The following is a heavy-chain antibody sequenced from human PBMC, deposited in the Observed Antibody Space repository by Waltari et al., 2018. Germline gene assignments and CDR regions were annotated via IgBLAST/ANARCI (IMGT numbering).Heavy chain of an antibody. CDR2: IIPMFGIP. V-gene: IGHV1-69*12. CDR1: GGSFGGYG. D-gene: IGHD3-16*01. J-gene: IGHJ6*02. CDR3: ARHELGISQFYYNMYV. Sequence: HVQLVQSGAEVKKPGSSVKFSCKASGGSFGGYGISWVRQAPGQGVEWMGVIIPMFGIPEYSQKFQDRLKITADESTNTAYMERSSLSSEDTAIYYCARHELGISQFYYNMYVWGQGTTVTISS.